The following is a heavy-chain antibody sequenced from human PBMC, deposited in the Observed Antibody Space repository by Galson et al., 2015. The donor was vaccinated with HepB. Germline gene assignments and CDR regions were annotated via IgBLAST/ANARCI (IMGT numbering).Heavy chain of an antibody. CDR1: GYTFTNYW. Sequence: QSGAEVKKPGESLEISCKGSGYTFTNYWIGWVRQMPGKGLEWMGIIYPDDSDTRYSPSFQGQVTISADRSISTAYLQWSSLKASDSAMYYCARHHGGYGGKSYYYYMDVWGKGTTVTVSS. V-gene: IGHV5-51*01. CDR3: ARHHGGYGGKSYYYYMDV. J-gene: IGHJ6*03. D-gene: IGHD5-12*01. CDR2: IYPDDSDT.